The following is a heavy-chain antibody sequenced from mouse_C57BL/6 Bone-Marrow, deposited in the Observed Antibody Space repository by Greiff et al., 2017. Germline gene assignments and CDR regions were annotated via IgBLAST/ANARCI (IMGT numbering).Heavy chain of an antibody. V-gene: IGHV5-15*01. CDR3: ARLYYDRYYCDY. D-gene: IGHD2-4*01. CDR2: ISNLAYSI. CDR1: GFTFSDYG. J-gene: IGHJ2*01. Sequence: EVKLMESGGGLVQPGGSLKLSCAASGFTFSDYGMAWVRQAPRKGPEWVAFISNLAYSIYYADTVTGRFTISRENAKNTLYLEMSSLRSEDTAMYYCARLYYDRYYCDYWGQGTTLTVSS.